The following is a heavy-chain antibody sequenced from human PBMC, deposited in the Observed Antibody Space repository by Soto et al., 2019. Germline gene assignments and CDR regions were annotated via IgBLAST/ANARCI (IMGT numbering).Heavy chain of an antibody. J-gene: IGHJ5*02. Sequence: SETLSLTCAVSGGSISSGGYSWNWIRQPPGKGLEWIGYIYHSGSTLYNPSLKSRVTISVDKSKNQFSLKLTSVTAADTAVYYCARDQLERNWFAPWGQGTLVTVSS. CDR3: ARDQLERNWFAP. D-gene: IGHD1-1*01. CDR1: GGSISSGGYS. CDR2: IYHSGST. V-gene: IGHV4-30-2*01.